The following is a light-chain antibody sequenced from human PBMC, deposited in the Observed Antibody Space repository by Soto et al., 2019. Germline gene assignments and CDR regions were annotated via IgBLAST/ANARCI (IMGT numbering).Light chain of an antibody. Sequence: QPVLTQPPSASGTPGQRVTISCSGSNSNIESFYVYWFQQLPGTAPKLLMYRNNQRPSGVPDRFSGSKSGTSASLAISDLRSEDEGNYYCATWDDSLSAGVFGGGTKVTVL. CDR2: RNN. V-gene: IGLV1-47*01. J-gene: IGLJ3*02. CDR3: ATWDDSLSAGV. CDR1: NSNIESFY.